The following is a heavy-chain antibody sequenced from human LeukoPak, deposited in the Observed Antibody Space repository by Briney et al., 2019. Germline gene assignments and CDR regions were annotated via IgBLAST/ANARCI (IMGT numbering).Heavy chain of an antibody. D-gene: IGHD3-22*01. CDR2: IYYRGST. J-gene: IGHJ6*03. CDR3: TRGSIAYYYMDV. V-gene: IGHV4-59*01. CDR1: GGSISSYY. Sequence: SETLSLTCTVSGGSISSYYWSWIRQPPGKGLEWIGYIYYRGSTNYNPSLKSRVTISVDTSKNQFSLKLSSVTAADTAVYYCTRGSIAYYYMDVWGKGTTVTISS.